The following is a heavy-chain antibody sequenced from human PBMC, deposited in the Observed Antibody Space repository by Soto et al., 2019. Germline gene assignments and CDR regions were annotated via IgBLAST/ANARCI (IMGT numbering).Heavy chain of an antibody. CDR3: ATSLWFGTQPEI. J-gene: IGHJ4*02. Sequence: QVQLQQWGAGLLKPSETLSLTCAVYGGSFSNNYWTWFRQPPGKGLEWIGEISPSGTTKYIPSLKSCGTISVDTSRKQFFLKVTSVSAADTAVYYCATSLWFGTQPEIWGPGTLVTVSS. CDR2: ISPSGTT. D-gene: IGHD3-10*01. CDR1: GGSFSNNY. V-gene: IGHV4-34*01.